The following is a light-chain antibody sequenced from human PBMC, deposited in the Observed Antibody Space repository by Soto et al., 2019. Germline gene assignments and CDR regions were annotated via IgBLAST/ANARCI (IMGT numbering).Light chain of an antibody. J-gene: IGLJ1*01. V-gene: IGLV2-14*01. CDR2: EVS. Sequence: QSVLTQPASVSGSPGLSITISCTGTSSDVGGFNYVSWYQHHPGKAPKLMLYEVSNRPSGVSNRFSGSKSGNTASQTISGLQAEDEADYYCSSYTNSNTEVFGTGTKGTVL. CDR1: SSDVGGFNY. CDR3: SSYTNSNTEV.